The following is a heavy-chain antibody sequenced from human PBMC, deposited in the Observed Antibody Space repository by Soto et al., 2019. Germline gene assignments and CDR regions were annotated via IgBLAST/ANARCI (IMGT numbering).Heavy chain of an antibody. CDR1: GFSLSTNEVG. Sequence: SGPTLVNPTQTLTLTCTFSGFSLSTNEVGVGWIRQPPGKALEWLALIFWNDDERCNPSLKSRLTITKDISKNQVVLTMTNMDPVDTATYYCAHSRVFDWFDPWGQGTLVTVSS. V-gene: IGHV2-5*01. J-gene: IGHJ5*02. CDR2: IFWNDDE. CDR3: AHSRVFDWFDP. D-gene: IGHD6-13*01.